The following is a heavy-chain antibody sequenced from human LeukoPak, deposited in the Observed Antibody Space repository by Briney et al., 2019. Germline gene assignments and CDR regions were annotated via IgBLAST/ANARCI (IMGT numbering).Heavy chain of an antibody. CDR1: GFTFSSYG. V-gene: IGHV3-30*02. CDR3: AKDTSVRGVIISPHDY. Sequence: GGSLRLSYGASGFTFSSYGMHWVRQAPGKGLEWVAFIRYDGSNKYYADSVKGRSTISRDNSKNTLYLQMNSLRAEDTAVYYCAKDTSVRGVIISPHDYWGQGTLVTVSS. D-gene: IGHD3-10*01. J-gene: IGHJ4*02. CDR2: IRYDGSNK.